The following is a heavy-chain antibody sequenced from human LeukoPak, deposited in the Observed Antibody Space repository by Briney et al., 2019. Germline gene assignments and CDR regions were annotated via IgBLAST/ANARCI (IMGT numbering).Heavy chain of an antibody. Sequence: GGSLRLSCAASGFTFDDYAMHWVRQAPGEGLEWVSGISWNSGSIGYADSVKGRFTISRDNAKNSLYLQMNSLRAEDTALYYCAKDIGGGGQQLADYWGQGTLVTVSS. D-gene: IGHD6-13*01. J-gene: IGHJ4*02. CDR2: ISWNSGSI. CDR3: AKDIGGGGQQLADY. V-gene: IGHV3-9*01. CDR1: GFTFDDYA.